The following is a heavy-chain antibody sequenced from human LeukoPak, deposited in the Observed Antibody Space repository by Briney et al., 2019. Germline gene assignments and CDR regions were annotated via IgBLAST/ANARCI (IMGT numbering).Heavy chain of an antibody. CDR1: GGSISSYY. Sequence: SETLSLTCTVSGGSISSYYWSWIRQPPGKGLEWIGYIYYSGSTNYNPSLKSRVAISVDTSKNQFSLKLSSVTAADTAVYYCARGDWNDWGYYYYGMDVWGQGTTVTVSS. D-gene: IGHD1-1*01. CDR3: ARGDWNDWGYYYYGMDV. V-gene: IGHV4-59*01. CDR2: IYYSGST. J-gene: IGHJ6*02.